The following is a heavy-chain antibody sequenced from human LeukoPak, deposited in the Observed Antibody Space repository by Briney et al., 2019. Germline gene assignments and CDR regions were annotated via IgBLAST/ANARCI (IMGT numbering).Heavy chain of an antibody. CDR3: ARTYGGTASDAFDI. V-gene: IGHV3-30*03. CDR2: ISYDGSNK. CDR1: GFTFSSYG. Sequence: PGGSLRLSCAASGFTFSSYGMHWVRQAPGKGLEWVAVISYDGSNKYYADSVKGRFTISRDNSKNTLYPQMNSLRAEDTAVYYCARTYGGTASDAFDIWGQGTMVTVSS. D-gene: IGHD4-23*01. J-gene: IGHJ3*02.